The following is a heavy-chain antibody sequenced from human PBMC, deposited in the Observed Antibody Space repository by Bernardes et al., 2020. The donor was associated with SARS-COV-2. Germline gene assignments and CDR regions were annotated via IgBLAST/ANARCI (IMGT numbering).Heavy chain of an antibody. CDR1: GFTFSSYW. Sequence: GGSLRLSCAASGFTFSSYWMHWVRQAPGKGLVWVSRINTDGRTTTYADSVKGRFTISRDNGKNTLYLQMNSLRAEDTAVYYCVRGPSDGHGRFEYWGQGALVTVSS. CDR3: VRGPSDGHGRFEY. V-gene: IGHV3-74*03. CDR2: INTDGRTT. J-gene: IGHJ4*02.